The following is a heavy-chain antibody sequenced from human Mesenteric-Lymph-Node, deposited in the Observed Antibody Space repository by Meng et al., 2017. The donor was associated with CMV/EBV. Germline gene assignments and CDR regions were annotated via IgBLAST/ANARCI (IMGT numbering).Heavy chain of an antibody. CDR1: GFTFSSYS. CDR3: ARATYSGYATSDY. D-gene: IGHD2-2*01. Sequence: GGSLRLSCAASGFTFSSYSMNWVRQAPGKGLEWVSSISSTSSYIYYVDSVKGRFTISRDNAKSSLYLQMNSLRAEDTAVYYCARATYSGYATSDYWGQGTLVTVSS. CDR2: ISSTSSYI. J-gene: IGHJ4*02. V-gene: IGHV3-21*01.